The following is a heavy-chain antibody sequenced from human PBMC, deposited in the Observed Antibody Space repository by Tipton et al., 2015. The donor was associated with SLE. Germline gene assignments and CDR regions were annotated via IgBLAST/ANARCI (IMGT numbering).Heavy chain of an antibody. CDR3: AREAMVQGVIDY. CDR2: VSYLGST. Sequence: TLSLTCSVSGGFIGSSSYYWGWIRQPPGKGLEWIGSVSYLGSTSHNATLESRVTISIDTSKKHFSLKLSSVTAADTAVYYCAREAMVQGVIDYWGQGTLVTDSS. V-gene: IGHV4-39*07. J-gene: IGHJ4*02. D-gene: IGHD3-10*01. CDR1: GGFIGSSSYY.